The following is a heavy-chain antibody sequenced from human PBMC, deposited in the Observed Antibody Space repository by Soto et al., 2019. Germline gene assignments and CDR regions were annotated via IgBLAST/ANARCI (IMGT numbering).Heavy chain of an antibody. CDR1: GFVFNTYT. Sequence: PGGSLRLSFVASGFVFNTYTMTWVRQAPGKGLEWVSSIIGSSGDTSYADSVRGRFTISRDNSKSTVFLHLNSLKAEDTARYFCARGASPSHFYYRGQGTLVTVSS. CDR3: ARGASPSHFYY. D-gene: IGHD2-21*01. V-gene: IGHV3-23*01. J-gene: IGHJ4*02. CDR2: IIGSSGDT.